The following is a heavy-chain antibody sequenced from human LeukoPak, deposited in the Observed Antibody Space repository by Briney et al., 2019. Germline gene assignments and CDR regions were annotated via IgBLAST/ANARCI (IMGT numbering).Heavy chain of an antibody. D-gene: IGHD4-17*01. CDR3: ARGYYGDYAAGY. CDR1: GFTFSTYS. V-gene: IGHV3-48*01. Sequence: GGSLRLSCAASGFTFSTYSLNWVRQAPGKGLEWVSYISSSSTMFYADSVKGRFTISRDNSENTVDLQMNSLRAEDTAIYYCARGYYGDYAAGYWGQGTLVTVSS. J-gene: IGHJ4*02. CDR2: ISSSSTM.